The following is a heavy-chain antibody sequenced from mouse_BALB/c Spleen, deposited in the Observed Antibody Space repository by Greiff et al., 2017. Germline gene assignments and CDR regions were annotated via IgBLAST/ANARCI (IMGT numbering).Heavy chain of an antibody. Sequence: EVQLVESGGDLVKPGGSLKLSCAASGFTFSSYGMSWVRQTPDKRLEWVATISSGGSYTYYPDSVKGRFTISRDNAKNTLYLQMSSLKSEDTAMYYCARSYYRYDEDYAMDYWGQGTSVTVSS. CDR2: ISSGGSYT. CDR1: GFTFSSYG. CDR3: ARSYYRYDEDYAMDY. D-gene: IGHD2-14*01. J-gene: IGHJ4*01. V-gene: IGHV5-6*01.